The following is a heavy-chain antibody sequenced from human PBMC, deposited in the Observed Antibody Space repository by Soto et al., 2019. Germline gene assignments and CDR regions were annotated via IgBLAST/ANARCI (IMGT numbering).Heavy chain of an antibody. J-gene: IGHJ3*02. Sequence: GGSLRLSCVASGFTFSTYAMSWVRQAPGKGLEWVSALTPSGGETYYADSVKGRFTISRDNSMNALYLQMNSLRIEDTAVYYCAHPRGYGVFDAYDIWGQGTMVTVSS. CDR2: LTPSGGET. CDR3: AHPRGYGVFDAYDI. V-gene: IGHV3-23*01. CDR1: GFTFSTYA. D-gene: IGHD4-17*01.